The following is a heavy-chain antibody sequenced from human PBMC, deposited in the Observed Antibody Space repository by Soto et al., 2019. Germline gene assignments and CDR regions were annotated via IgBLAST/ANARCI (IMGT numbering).Heavy chain of an antibody. CDR3: ATSSNTGSPSTLDY. Sequence: QVQLVKSGGGEVQPERSLRLSCAASGFNFSNYGMHWVRQAPGKGLEWVAVISFDGTKKLHADSVKGRFTISRDKSRNTRYLQMNSLRPDDTAVYYCATSSNTGSPSTLDYWGQGSLVTVSS. V-gene: IGHV3-30*03. CDR2: ISFDGTKK. CDR1: GFNFSNYG. J-gene: IGHJ4*02. D-gene: IGHD6-6*01.